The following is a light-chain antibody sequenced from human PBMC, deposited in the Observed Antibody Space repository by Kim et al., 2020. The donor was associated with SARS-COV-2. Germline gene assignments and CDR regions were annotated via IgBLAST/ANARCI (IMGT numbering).Light chain of an antibody. Sequence: SYELTQPPSVSVSPGQTASLTCSGDKLGDKYACWYQQKPGQSPVLVIYQDSKRPSGIPERFSGSNSGKTATLTISGTQAMDEADYYCQAWDSSRVFGGGTKLTVL. J-gene: IGLJ3*02. V-gene: IGLV3-1*01. CDR3: QAWDSSRV. CDR2: QDS. CDR1: KLGDKY.